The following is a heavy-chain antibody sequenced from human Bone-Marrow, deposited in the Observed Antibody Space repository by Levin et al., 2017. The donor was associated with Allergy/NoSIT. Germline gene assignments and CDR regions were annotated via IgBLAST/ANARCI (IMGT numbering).Heavy chain of an antibody. D-gene: IGHD5-12*01. CDR3: ARDDVVATNH. J-gene: IGHJ4*02. CDR1: GFTISTNY. Sequence: GGSLRLSCAASGFTISTNYMSWVRQVPGKGLEWVSIIHSGGRKNYADSVKGRFTISRDNYNNTLYLQMNSLRGEDTAIHCCARDDVVATNHWGQGTLVIVSS. CDR2: IHSGGRK. V-gene: IGHV3-66*01.